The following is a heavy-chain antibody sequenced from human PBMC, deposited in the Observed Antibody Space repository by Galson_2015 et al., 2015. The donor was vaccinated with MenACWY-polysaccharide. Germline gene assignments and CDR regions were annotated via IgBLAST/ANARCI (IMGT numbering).Heavy chain of an antibody. CDR3: ARDQRGYSNDQHLPYYVDY. CDR1: GFTFSSYW. J-gene: IGHJ4*02. Sequence: SLRLSCAASGFTFSSYWMNWVRQAPGKGLVWVSRISSDGSSTCYADSVKGRFTISRDNAKNTPHLQMNSLRVEDTAVYYCARDQRGYSNDQHLPYYVDYWGQGTRVTFSS. V-gene: IGHV3-74*01. CDR2: ISSDGSST. D-gene: IGHD6-13*01.